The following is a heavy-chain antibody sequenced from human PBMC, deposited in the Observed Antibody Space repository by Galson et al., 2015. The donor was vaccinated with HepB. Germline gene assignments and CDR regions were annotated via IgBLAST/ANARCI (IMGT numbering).Heavy chain of an antibody. CDR3: AAGGGDYSRVYYYYGMDV. V-gene: IGHV1-58*01. Sequence: SVKVSCKASGFTFTSSAVQWVRQARGQRLEWIGWIVVGSGNTNYAQKFQERVTITRDMSTSTAYMELSSLRSEDTAVYYCAAGGGDYSRVYYYYGMDVWGQGTTVAVSS. J-gene: IGHJ6*02. D-gene: IGHD4-17*01. CDR1: GFTFTSSA. CDR2: IVVGSGNT.